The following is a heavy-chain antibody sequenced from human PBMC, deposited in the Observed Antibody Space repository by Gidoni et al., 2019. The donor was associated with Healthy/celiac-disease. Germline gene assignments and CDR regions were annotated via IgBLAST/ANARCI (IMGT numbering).Heavy chain of an antibody. CDR2: IYSLGSR. CDR3: ARTRLRAVYGMDV. CDR1: GGPTSSGNYS. D-gene: IGHD4-4*01. J-gene: IGHJ6*02. Sequence: QVQLQESGPGLGKPSQTLSLTLTVTGGPTSSGNYSWTWIRQPAGKGREWIGRIYSLGSRNYNPSLKSRVTISVDTSKGQFSLKLSSVTAEDTAVYYCARTRLRAVYGMDVWGQGTTVTVSS. V-gene: IGHV4-61*02.